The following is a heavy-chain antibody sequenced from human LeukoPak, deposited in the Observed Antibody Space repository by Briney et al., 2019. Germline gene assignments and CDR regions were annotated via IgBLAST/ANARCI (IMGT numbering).Heavy chain of an antibody. CDR3: AKSSSYYDSRGYYSPDYFDY. CDR1: GFTFSSYA. J-gene: IGHJ4*02. CDR2: ISYDGSNK. Sequence: GGSLRLSCAASGFTFSSYAMHWVRQAPGRGLEWVAVISYDGSNKYYTDSVKGRFTISRDNSKNTLCLQMNSLRAEDTAVYYCAKSSSYYDSRGYYSPDYFDYWGQGTLVTVSS. V-gene: IGHV3-30*18. D-gene: IGHD3-22*01.